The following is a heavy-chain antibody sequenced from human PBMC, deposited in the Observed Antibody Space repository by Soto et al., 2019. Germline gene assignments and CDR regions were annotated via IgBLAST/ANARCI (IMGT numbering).Heavy chain of an antibody. D-gene: IGHD4-17*01. CDR2: LNRAGSTR. CDR3: ARGREGDGDYKMDV. V-gene: IGHV3-74*01. CDR1: GFTFSDYW. Sequence: GGSLRLSCATSGFTFSDYWMHWFRHGTGKGPEWLSRLNRAGSTREYEDSGKCRCTIPRDNAKNADYLQRNSLAVEATAVYYCARGREGDGDYKMDVWGQGATVTVSS. J-gene: IGHJ6*02.